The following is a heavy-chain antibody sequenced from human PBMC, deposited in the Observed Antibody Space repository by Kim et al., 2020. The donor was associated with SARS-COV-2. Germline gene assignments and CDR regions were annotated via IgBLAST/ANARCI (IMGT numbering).Heavy chain of an antibody. D-gene: IGHD3-16*02. CDR1: GFTFSSYG. J-gene: IGHJ4*02. Sequence: GGSLRLSCAASGFTFSSYGMHWVRQAPGKGLECVAVISYDGSNKYYTDSVKGRFTISRDNSKNTLYLQMNSLRAEDTAVYYCAREPFSDYVWGSYRYMGPYFDYWGQGTLVTVSS. CDR2: ISYDGSNK. CDR3: AREPFSDYVWGSYRYMGPYFDY. V-gene: IGHV3-33*05.